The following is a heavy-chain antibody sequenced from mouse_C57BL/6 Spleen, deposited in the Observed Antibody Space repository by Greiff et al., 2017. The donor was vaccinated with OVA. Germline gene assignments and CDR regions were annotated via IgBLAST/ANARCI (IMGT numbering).Heavy chain of an antibody. Sequence: EVQVVESGGGLVKPGGSLKLSCAASGFTFSDYGMHWVRQAPEKGLEWVAYISSGSSTIYYADTVKGRFTISRDNAKNTLFRQMTSLRSEDTAMYYCARGGYGSTWFAYWGQGTLVTVSA. CDR1: GFTFSDYG. J-gene: IGHJ3*01. CDR3: ARGGYGSTWFAY. D-gene: IGHD1-1*01. V-gene: IGHV5-17*01. CDR2: ISSGSSTI.